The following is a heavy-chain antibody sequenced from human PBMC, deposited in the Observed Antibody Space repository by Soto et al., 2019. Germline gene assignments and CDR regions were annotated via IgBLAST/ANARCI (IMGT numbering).Heavy chain of an antibody. CDR3: AKERSSSSWYQGRYYYGMDV. CDR2: ISYDGSNK. V-gene: IGHV3-30*18. J-gene: IGHJ6*02. Sequence: LRLSCEASGFTFSSYGMHWVRQAPGKGLEWVAVISYDGSNKYYADSVKGRFTISRDNSKNTLYLQMNSLRAEDTAVYYCAKERSSSSWYQGRYYYGMDVWGQGTTVTVSS. CDR1: GFTFSSYG. D-gene: IGHD6-13*01.